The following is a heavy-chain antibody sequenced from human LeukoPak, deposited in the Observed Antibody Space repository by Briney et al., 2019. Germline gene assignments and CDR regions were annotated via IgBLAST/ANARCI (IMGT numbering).Heavy chain of an antibody. D-gene: IGHD4-23*01. J-gene: IGHJ4*02. CDR3: AKEGTVDYDH. CDR1: GFTFGTYV. Sequence: GGSLRLSCAASGFTFGTYVMSWVRQAPGKGLEWVSAISGSGDTTYYPDSVKGRFTIPRDNSKNTLYLQMNSLRAEDTALYFCAKEGTVDYDHWGQGTLVTVFS. CDR2: ISGSGDTT. V-gene: IGHV3-23*01.